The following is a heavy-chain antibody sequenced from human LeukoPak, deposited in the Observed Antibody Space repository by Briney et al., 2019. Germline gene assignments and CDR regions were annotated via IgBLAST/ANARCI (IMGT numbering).Heavy chain of an antibody. J-gene: IGHJ5*02. D-gene: IGHD1-1*01. CDR2: INHSGST. CDR1: GFTFSRFT. V-gene: IGHV4-34*01. Sequence: PGGSLRLSCVASGFTFSRFTLNWVRQPPGKGLEWIGEINHSGSTNYNPSLKSRVTISVDTSKNQFSLKLSSVTAADTAVYYCARWRYRSPGFDPWGQGTLVTVSS. CDR3: ARWRYRSPGFDP.